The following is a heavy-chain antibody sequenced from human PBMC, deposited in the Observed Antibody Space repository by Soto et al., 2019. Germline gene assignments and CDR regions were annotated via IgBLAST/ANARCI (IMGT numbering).Heavy chain of an antibody. V-gene: IGHV3-23*01. CDR2: ISGSGGST. CDR1: GFTFSSYA. J-gene: IGHJ6*02. D-gene: IGHD3-22*01. CDR3: AKDIVPRITMIVVVIPYYYYYGMDV. Sequence: GGSLRLSCAASGFTFSSYAMSWVRQAPGKGLEWVSAISGSGGSTYYADSVKGRFTISRDNSKNTLYLQMNSLRAEDTAVYYCAKDIVPRITMIVVVIPYYYYYGMDVWGQGTTVTVSS.